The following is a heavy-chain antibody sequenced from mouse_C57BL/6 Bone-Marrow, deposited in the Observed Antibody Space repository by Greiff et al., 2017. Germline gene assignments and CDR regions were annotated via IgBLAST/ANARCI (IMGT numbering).Heavy chain of an antibody. CDR3: ARVITTVVATSDV. V-gene: IGHV5-6*01. CDR1: GFTFSSYG. D-gene: IGHD1-1*01. J-gene: IGHJ1*03. CDR2: ISSGGSYT. Sequence: EVKLVESGGDLVKPGGSLKLSCAASGFTFSSYGMSWVRQTPDKRLEWVATISSGGSYTYYPDSVKGRFTISRDNAKNTLYLQMSSLKSEDTAMYYCARVITTVVATSDVWGTGTTVTVSS.